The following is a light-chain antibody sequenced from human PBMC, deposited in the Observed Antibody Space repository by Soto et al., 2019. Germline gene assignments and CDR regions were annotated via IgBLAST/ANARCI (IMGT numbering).Light chain of an antibody. CDR2: DAS. CDR3: QKYNSY. CDR1: QSIGSW. Sequence: DFQMTQSPSTLSASVGDKVTMTCRASQSIGSWLAWYQQKPGKAPKVLIYDASSLESGGPSRFSGSGSGTEFTLTISSLQPDDFATYYCQKYNSYFGQGTRLEIK. J-gene: IGKJ5*01. V-gene: IGKV1-5*01.